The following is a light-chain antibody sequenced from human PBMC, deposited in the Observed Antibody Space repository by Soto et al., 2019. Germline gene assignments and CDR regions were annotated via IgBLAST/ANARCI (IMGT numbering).Light chain of an antibody. CDR1: QTIYHSSTDKNH. Sequence: DIVMTQSPDSLAVSLGERATINCRSSQTIYHSSTDKNHLAWYQQKSGQPPKLLITWAISRQPGVPDGFSGSESGTDFTLTINNLQAEDEAVYYCQQYLAIPLTFGPVTKVHIK. V-gene: IGKV4-1*01. CDR2: WAI. J-gene: IGKJ3*01. CDR3: QQYLAIPLT.